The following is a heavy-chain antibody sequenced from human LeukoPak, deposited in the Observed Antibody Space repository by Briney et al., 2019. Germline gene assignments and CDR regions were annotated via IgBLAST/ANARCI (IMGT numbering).Heavy chain of an antibody. V-gene: IGHV4-39*01. J-gene: IGHJ4*02. Sequence: SETLSLTCTVSGGSISSSSYYWGWIRQPPGKGLEWIGSIYYSANTYYNPSLESRVTISVDTSKSQFSLKLNSLTAADTAVYYCARLPSGCTSSLGVFDSWGQGTLVTVSS. CDR3: ARLPSGCTSSLGVFDS. CDR1: GGSISSSSYY. CDR2: IYYSANT. D-gene: IGHD2-2*01.